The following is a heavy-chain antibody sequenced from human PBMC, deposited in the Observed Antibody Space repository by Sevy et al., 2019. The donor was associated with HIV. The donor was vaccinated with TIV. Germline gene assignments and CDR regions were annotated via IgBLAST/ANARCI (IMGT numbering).Heavy chain of an antibody. V-gene: IGHV4-39*01. D-gene: IGHD2-15*01. CDR1: GGSINSSSYY. J-gene: IGHJ5*02. Sequence: SETLSLTCTVSGGSINSSSYYWGWIRQPPGKGLEWIGSIYYSGSTYYNPSLKSRVTISVDTSKNQFSLKLSSVTAADTAVYYCARLPYCSGGSCYFIWFDPWGQGTLVTVSS. CDR3: ARLPYCSGGSCYFIWFDP. CDR2: IYYSGST.